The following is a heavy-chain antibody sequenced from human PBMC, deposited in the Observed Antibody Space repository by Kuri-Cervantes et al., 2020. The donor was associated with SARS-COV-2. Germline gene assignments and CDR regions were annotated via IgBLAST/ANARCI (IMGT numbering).Heavy chain of an antibody. Sequence: GESLKISCQGSGYSFTSFWIVWVRQLPGKGLEWMGSFYPGDSYTNYSPSFQGHVTISADKSISTAYLQWSSLKASDTAMYYCARRHCSSTSCYLDYWGQGTLVTVSS. J-gene: IGHJ4*02. CDR3: ARRHCSSTSCYLDY. V-gene: IGHV5-10-1*01. D-gene: IGHD2-2*01. CDR2: FYPGDSYT. CDR1: GYSFTSFW.